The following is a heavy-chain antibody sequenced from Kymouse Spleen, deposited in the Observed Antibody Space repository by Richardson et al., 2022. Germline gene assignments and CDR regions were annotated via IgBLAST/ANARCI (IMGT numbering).Heavy chain of an antibody. J-gene: IGHJ4*02. CDR1: GFTFSNAW. CDR3: TINWNYDYYGSGSYSY. V-gene: IGHV3-15*01. Sequence: EVQLVESGGGLVKPGGSLRLSCAASGFTFSNAWMSWVRQAPGKGLEWVGRIKSKTDGGTTDYAAPVKGRFTISRDDSKNTLYLQMNSLKTEDTAVYYCTINWNYDYYGSGSYSYWGQGTLVTVSS. CDR2: IKSKTDGGTT. D-gene: IGHD3-10*01.